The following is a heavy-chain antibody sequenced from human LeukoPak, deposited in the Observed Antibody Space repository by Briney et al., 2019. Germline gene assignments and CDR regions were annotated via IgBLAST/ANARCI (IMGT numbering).Heavy chain of an antibody. CDR2: ISSSGDTT. V-gene: IGHV3-23*01. D-gene: IGHD3-22*01. Sequence: GGSLRLSCAASGFTFGSSAMSWVRQAPGKGLKWVSSISSSGDTTNYADSVKGRFTISRDTYKNTLYLQMTSLRAEDTALYYCAKGLYSAYSDWGQEPWSPSPQ. CDR3: AKGLYSAYSD. J-gene: IGHJ4*01. CDR1: GFTFGSSA.